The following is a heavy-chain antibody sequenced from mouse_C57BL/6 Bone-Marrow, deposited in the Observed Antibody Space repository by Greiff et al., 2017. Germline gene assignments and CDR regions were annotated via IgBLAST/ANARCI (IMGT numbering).Heavy chain of an antibody. CDR3: ARWADLWIRRYYAMDY. CDR2: IDPSDSYT. Sequence: QVQLQQPGAELVRPGTSVKLSCKASGYTFTSYWMHWVKQRPGQGLEWIGVIDPSDSYTNYNQKFKGKATLTVDTSSSTAYRQLSSLTSEDSAVYYCARWADLWIRRYYAMDYWGQGTSVTVSS. J-gene: IGHJ4*01. V-gene: IGHV1-59*01. CDR1: GYTFTSYW. D-gene: IGHD2-2*01.